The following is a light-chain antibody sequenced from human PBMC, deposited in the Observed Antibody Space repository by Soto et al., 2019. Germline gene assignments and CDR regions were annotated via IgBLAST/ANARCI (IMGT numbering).Light chain of an antibody. CDR1: SSDVGGYHY. J-gene: IGLJ2*01. CDR3: SSYAGSKNLI. Sequence: QSALTQPPSASGSPGQSVTISCTGTSSDVGGYHYVSWYQQHPGKAPKLIIYDVSKRPSGVPDRFSGSKSGNTASLTVSGLQTEDEADSYCSSYAGSKNLIFGGGTKLTVL. V-gene: IGLV2-8*01. CDR2: DVS.